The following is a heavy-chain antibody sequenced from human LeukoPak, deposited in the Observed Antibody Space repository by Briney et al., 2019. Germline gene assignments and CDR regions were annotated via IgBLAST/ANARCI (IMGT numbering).Heavy chain of an antibody. Sequence: PGGSLRLSCAASGFTFSSYSMNWVRQAPGKGLEWVSSISSSSSYIYYADSVKGRFTISRDNAKNSLYLQMNSLRAEDTAVYYCARGLSFIAAPNDYWGQGTLVTVSS. V-gene: IGHV3-21*01. CDR3: ARGLSFIAAPNDY. J-gene: IGHJ4*02. CDR2: ISSSSSYI. CDR1: GFTFSSYS. D-gene: IGHD6-13*01.